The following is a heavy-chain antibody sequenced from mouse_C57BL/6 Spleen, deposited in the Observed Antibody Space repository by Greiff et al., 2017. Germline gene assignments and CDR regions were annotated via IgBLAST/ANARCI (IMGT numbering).Heavy chain of an antibody. CDR3: ARRITTVVAPLPY. CDR1: GYTFTDHT. V-gene: IGHV1-78*01. Sequence: VKLQEPDAELVKPGASVKISCKVSGYTFTDHTIHWMKQRPEQGLEWIGCIYPRDGSTKYNEKFKGKATLTADKSSSTAYMQLNSLTSEDSAVYFCARRITTVVAPLPYWGQGTLVTVSA. CDR2: IYPRDGST. D-gene: IGHD1-1*01. J-gene: IGHJ3*01.